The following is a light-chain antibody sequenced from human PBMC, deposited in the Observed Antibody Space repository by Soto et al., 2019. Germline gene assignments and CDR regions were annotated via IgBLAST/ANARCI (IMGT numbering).Light chain of an antibody. Sequence: QSALTQPRSVSGSPGQSVTISCTGTSSDIGGYNFVSWYQQHPGNAPKLVIYDVTKRPSGVPDRFSGSKSGSTASLTISGLQAGDEADYFCCSFAGSYTLIFGGGTKLTVL. CDR1: SSDIGGYNF. CDR3: CSFAGSYTLI. V-gene: IGLV2-11*01. J-gene: IGLJ2*01. CDR2: DVT.